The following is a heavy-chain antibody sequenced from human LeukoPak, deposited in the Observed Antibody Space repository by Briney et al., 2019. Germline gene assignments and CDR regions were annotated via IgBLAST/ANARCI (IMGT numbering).Heavy chain of an antibody. Sequence: ASVKVSCKASGYTFTSYDINWVRQATGQGLEWMGWMNPNSGNTGYAQKFQGRVTMTRNTSISTAYMELSSLRSEDTAVYYCARGVGSDYGDNGQNFYYYYMDVWGKGTTVTISS. CDR2: MNPNSGNT. CDR3: ARGVGSDYGDNGQNFYYYYMDV. D-gene: IGHD4-17*01. V-gene: IGHV1-8*01. J-gene: IGHJ6*03. CDR1: GYTFTSYD.